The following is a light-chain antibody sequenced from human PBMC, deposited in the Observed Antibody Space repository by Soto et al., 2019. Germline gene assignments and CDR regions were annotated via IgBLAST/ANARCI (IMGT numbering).Light chain of an antibody. CDR2: AAS. J-gene: IGKJ1*01. V-gene: IGKV1-39*01. Sequence: DIQVTQPPYSLSASVGDRFTMVCRASQNIFTYLNWYQQKPGKAPKLLIYAASSLQSGVPSRFSGSGSETDFTLTISSLQPEDFATYSCQHSTTWTFGQGTKVDIK. CDR1: QNIFTY. CDR3: QHSTTWT.